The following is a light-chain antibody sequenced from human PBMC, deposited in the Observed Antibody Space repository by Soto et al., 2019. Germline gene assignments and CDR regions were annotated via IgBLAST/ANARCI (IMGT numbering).Light chain of an antibody. CDR2: VAS. V-gene: IGKV1-39*01. Sequence: DIQMTQSPSSLSAAVGDRVTITCRASQSISSYLNWYQQKPGKAPKFLIYVASTLQSGVPSRFSGSGSGTDFTLTSTSLQPEEFATYYCQQSYRSPYAFGPGTKLEIK. CDR1: QSISSY. CDR3: QQSYRSPYA. J-gene: IGKJ2*01.